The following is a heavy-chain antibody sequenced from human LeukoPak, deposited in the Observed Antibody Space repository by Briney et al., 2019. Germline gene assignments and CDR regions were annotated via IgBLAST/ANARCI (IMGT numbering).Heavy chain of an antibody. J-gene: IGHJ5*02. D-gene: IGHD3-10*01. Sequence: SETLSLTCTVSGASISSYYWTWIRQPPGKGLEWIGHMFYRGSANYNPSLRSRVSISIDTSKNQFSLKLTSVTAADTAVYYCARGNYYASGRLSPWGQGTLVTVSS. V-gene: IGHV4-59*01. CDR3: ARGNYYASGRLSP. CDR1: GASISSYY. CDR2: MFYRGSA.